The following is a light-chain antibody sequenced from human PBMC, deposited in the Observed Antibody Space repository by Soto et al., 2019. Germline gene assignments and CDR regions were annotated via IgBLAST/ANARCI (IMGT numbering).Light chain of an antibody. CDR1: QSVDSD. Sequence: EIMMTQSPAPLSVSPGKRATLSCSASQSVDSDLTWYQQKPGQAPRLGIYDIFTRATGVPTRNSSSGARTKFKLTISRMKSEDFAVYYCQKYNSWPLTFGGGTKVDIK. CDR3: QKYNSWPLT. V-gene: IGKV3D-15*01. CDR2: DIF. J-gene: IGKJ4*01.